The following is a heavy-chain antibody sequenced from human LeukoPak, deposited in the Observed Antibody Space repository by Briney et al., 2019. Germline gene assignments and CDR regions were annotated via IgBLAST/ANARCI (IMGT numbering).Heavy chain of an antibody. V-gene: IGHV4-59*01. CDR2: IYYSGST. J-gene: IGHJ6*02. CDR1: GGSISSYY. Sequence: PSETLSLTCTVSGGSISSYYWSWIRQPPGKGLEWIGYIYYSGSTNYNPSLKSRVTISVDTSKNQFSLKLSSVTAADTAVYYCAREEYDGGYYYGMDVWGQGTTVTVSS. CDR3: AREEYDGGYYYGMDV. D-gene: IGHD3-16*01.